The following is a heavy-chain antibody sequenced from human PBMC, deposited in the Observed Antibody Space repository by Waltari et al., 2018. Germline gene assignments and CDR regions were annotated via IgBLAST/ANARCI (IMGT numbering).Heavy chain of an antibody. D-gene: IGHD6-19*01. CDR2: ISWDGGST. CDR1: GFTFDDYA. J-gene: IGHJ4*02. CDR3: AKEGSIAVAGLIDY. Sequence: EVQLVESGGVVVQPGGSLRLSCAASGFTFDDYAMHWVRQAPGKGLEWVSLISWDGGSTYYADSVKGRFTISRDNSKNSLYLQMNSLRAEDTALYYCAKEGSIAVAGLIDYWGQGTLVTVSS. V-gene: IGHV3-43D*04.